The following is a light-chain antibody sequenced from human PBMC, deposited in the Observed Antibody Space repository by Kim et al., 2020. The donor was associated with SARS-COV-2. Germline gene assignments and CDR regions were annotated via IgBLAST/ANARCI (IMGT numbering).Light chain of an antibody. CDR3: QEYGNWPPWT. CDR1: QIVSSK. Sequence: GETATHACRASQIVSSKVAWNQQKPGQPPRLLHYGASTRATGIPARFSGSGSGTEFTLTISSLQSEDFAVYYCQEYGNWPPWTFGQGTKVDIK. V-gene: IGKV3-15*01. J-gene: IGKJ1*01. CDR2: GAS.